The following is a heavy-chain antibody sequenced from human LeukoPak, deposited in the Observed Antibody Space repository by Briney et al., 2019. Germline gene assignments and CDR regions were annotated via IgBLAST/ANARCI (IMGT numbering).Heavy chain of an antibody. CDR2: ISGIGGST. D-gene: IGHD6-13*01. CDR3: AKPLYSSSFHYYMDV. J-gene: IGHJ6*03. CDR1: GFTFSSYA. Sequence: PGGSLSLSCAASGFTFSSYAMSWVRQTPGRRREWVSAISGIGGSTYYADSAKGRFTISRDNSKNTLYLQMNSLRAEDTAVYYCAKPLYSSSFHYYMDVWGKGTTVTVSS. V-gene: IGHV3-23*01.